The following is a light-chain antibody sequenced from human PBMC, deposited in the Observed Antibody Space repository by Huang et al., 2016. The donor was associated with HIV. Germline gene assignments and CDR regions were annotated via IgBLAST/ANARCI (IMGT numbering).Light chain of an antibody. CDR1: QDIRNY. J-gene: IGKJ2*01. CDR2: DAS. CDR3: QQYDNLYT. V-gene: IGKV1-33*01. Sequence: IHMTQSPASLSASVGDRVTISCQASQDIRNYLNLYQQKPGKAPTLLIYDASNLQTGVPSRFSGNGSGTDFTITISSLQPEDIATYYCQQYDNLYTFGQGTKLEIK.